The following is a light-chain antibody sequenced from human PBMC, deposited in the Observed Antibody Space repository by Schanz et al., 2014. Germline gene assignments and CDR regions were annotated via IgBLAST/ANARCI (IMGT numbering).Light chain of an antibody. CDR1: SSGVGDLNY. V-gene: IGLV2-11*01. Sequence: QSALTQPRSVSGSPGQSVSISCTGTSSGVGDLNYVSWYQQLPGKAPRLLIYDINKRPSGVPDRFSGSKSGNTASLTISGLQTEDEADYYCTTYTNTVVFGGGTKLTVL. CDR2: DIN. CDR3: TTYTNTVV. J-gene: IGLJ2*01.